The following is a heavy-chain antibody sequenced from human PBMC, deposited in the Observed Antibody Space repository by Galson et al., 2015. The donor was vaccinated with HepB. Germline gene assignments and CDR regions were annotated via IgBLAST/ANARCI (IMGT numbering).Heavy chain of an antibody. CDR3: ARTPYYGSGNYYNVWFDP. D-gene: IGHD3-10*01. V-gene: IGHV7-4-1*02. Sequence: SVKVSCKASGYIFTNFAMNWLRQAPGQGLEWMGWIDTNTGNPTYAQGFTGRFVFSLDTSVSTAYLQISSLKAEDTAVYYCARTPYYGSGNYYNVWFDPWGQGTLVIVSS. CDR2: IDTNTGNP. J-gene: IGHJ5*02. CDR1: GYIFTNFA.